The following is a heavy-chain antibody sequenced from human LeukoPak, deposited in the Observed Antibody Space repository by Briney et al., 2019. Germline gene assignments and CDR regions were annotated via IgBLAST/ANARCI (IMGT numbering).Heavy chain of an antibody. V-gene: IGHV3-33*01. CDR3: ARDLAGTFWFDP. CDR2: IWYDGSNK. Sequence: GRSLRLSCAASGFTFSSYGMHWVRQAPGKGLEWVAVIWYDGSNKYYADSVKGRFTISRDNSKNTLYLQMNSLRAEDTAVYYCARDLAGTFWFDPWGQGTLVTVSS. J-gene: IGHJ5*02. D-gene: IGHD6-13*01. CDR1: GFTFSSYG.